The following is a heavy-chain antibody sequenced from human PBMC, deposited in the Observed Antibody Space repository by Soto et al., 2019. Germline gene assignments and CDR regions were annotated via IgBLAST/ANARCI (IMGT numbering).Heavy chain of an antibody. V-gene: IGHV3-15*07. CDR1: GITLSDAR. CDR3: FTGGYVSGLDA. CDR2: IKSGTP. J-gene: IGHJ5*02. Sequence: EVQLVESGGDLVKPGGSLKLSCAASGITLSDARMNWVRQGPGKGLEWVGRIKSGTPDYAVPVKGRFTISRDDSKNTLYLQMTNLQTEESPVCYCFTGGYVSGLDAWGQGTQVTVAS. D-gene: IGHD3-10*02.